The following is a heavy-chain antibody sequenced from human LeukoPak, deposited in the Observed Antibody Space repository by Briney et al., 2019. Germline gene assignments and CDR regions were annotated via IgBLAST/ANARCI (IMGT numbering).Heavy chain of an antibody. CDR3: ARLRYCSGGSCYPGEYYFDY. V-gene: IGHV3-53*01. Sequence: GGSLRLSCAASGFTVSSNYMSWVRQAPGKGLEWVSVIYSGGSTYYADSVKGRFTISRDNSKNTLYLQMNSLRAEDTAVYYCARLRYCSGGSCYPGEYYFDYWGQGTLVTVSS. CDR2: IYSGGST. CDR1: GFTVSSNY. J-gene: IGHJ4*02. D-gene: IGHD2-15*01.